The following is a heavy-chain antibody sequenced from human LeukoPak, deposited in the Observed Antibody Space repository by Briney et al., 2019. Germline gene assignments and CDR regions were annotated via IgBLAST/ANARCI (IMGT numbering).Heavy chain of an antibody. CDR1: GGSISSLDHY. D-gene: IGHD2-21*02. Sequence: SETLSLTCTVSGGSISSLDHYWSWLRQPPGTGLEWIGYIYYRGSTTYSPSLKRRVTISVDTSKNQFSLRLSSVTAADTAVYYCARHEAVVATMKWFDPWGQGTLVTVSS. CDR2: IYYRGST. CDR3: ARHEAVVATMKWFDP. V-gene: IGHV4-30-4*01. J-gene: IGHJ5*02.